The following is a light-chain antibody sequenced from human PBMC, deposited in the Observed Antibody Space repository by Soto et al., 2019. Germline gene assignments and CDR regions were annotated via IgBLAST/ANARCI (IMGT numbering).Light chain of an antibody. J-gene: IGLJ1*01. CDR1: SSNIGAGHD. CDR2: GNG. CDR3: QSYDSSLSGSEV. V-gene: IGLV1-40*01. Sequence: QSVLTQPPSVSGAPGQRVTISCTGSSSNIGAGHDVHWYQHLPGTTPKLLIYGNGNRPSGVPDRFSGSKSGTSASLAITGLQAEDEADYYCQSYDSSLSGSEVFGTGTMLTVL.